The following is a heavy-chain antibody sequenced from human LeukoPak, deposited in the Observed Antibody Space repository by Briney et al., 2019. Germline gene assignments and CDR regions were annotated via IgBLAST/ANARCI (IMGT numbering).Heavy chain of an antibody. D-gene: IGHD1/OR15-1a*01. CDR2: THYNGET. Sequence: SQCHSLTCTVAARSISSYYCSSIRHSPGEELEWIAYTHYNGETKSNPSIRGRVTISLDPSKNYFSLRLTSVTAADTAIYYCARQPGGTAAFALWGQGTMVTVSS. CDR3: ARQPGGTAAFAL. CDR1: ARSISSYY. V-gene: IGHV4-59*08. J-gene: IGHJ3*01.